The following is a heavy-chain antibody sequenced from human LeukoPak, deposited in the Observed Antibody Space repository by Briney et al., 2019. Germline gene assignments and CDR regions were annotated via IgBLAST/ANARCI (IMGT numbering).Heavy chain of an antibody. CDR2: INHSGST. CDR1: GGSFSGYY. Sequence: SETLSLTCAVYGGSFSGYYWSWIRQPPGKGLEWIGEINHSGSTNYNPSLKSRVTISVDTSKNQFSLKLSSVTAADTAVYYCARKLGIPTNADYWGQGTLVTVSS. D-gene: IGHD7-27*01. J-gene: IGHJ4*02. CDR3: ARKLGIPTNADY. V-gene: IGHV4-34*01.